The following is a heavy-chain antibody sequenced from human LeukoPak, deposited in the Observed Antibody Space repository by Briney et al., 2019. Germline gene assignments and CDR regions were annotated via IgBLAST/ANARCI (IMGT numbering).Heavy chain of an antibody. CDR2: IKLDGSDK. J-gene: IGHJ4*02. D-gene: IGHD4/OR15-4a*01. Sequence: GGSLRLSCAASGFTFSGYWMSRVRQAPGKGPEWVANIKLDGSDKYYVDSVKGRFTISRDNAENSLYVQLNSLRAEDTAVYYCARGGGAIDYWGQGTLVTVSS. CDR1: GFTFSGYW. CDR3: ARGGGAIDY. V-gene: IGHV3-7*01.